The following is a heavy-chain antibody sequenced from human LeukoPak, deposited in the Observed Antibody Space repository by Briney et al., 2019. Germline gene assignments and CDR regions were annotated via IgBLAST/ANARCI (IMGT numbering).Heavy chain of an antibody. D-gene: IGHD3-10*01. CDR2: ISSSGSTI. CDR1: GFTFSSYE. J-gene: IGHJ3*02. Sequence: GGSLRLSCAASGFTFSSYEMNWVRQAPGKGLEWVSYISSSGSTIYYADSVKGRLTISRDNAKNSLYLQMNSLRAEDTAVYYCARGLLWFGELFPVAFDIWGQGTMVTVSS. CDR3: ARGLLWFGELFPVAFDI. V-gene: IGHV3-48*03.